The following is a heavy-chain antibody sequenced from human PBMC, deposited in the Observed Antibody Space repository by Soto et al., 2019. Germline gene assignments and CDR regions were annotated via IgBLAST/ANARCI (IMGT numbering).Heavy chain of an antibody. CDR1: GYTFTSYY. V-gene: IGHV1-8*01. CDR3: ARGWQRDAFDI. J-gene: IGHJ3*02. CDR2: MNPNSGNT. D-gene: IGHD1-1*01. Sequence: ASLKVSCKASGYTFTSYYINWVRQATGQGLEWMGWMNPNSGNTGYAQKFQGRVTMTRNTSISTAYMELSSLRSEDTAVYYCARGWQRDAFDIWGQGTMVTVSS.